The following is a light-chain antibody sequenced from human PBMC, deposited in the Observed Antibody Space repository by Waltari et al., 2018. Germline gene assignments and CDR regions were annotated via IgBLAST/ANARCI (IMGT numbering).Light chain of an antibody. CDR2: DAS. Sequence: WTATQGVGTYLAWSQQRPGQSARLLIYDASYRAAGIPARFSGSGSETDFTLTISSLQPVDFAVYYCQQRRNWPLTFGGGTRVEI. V-gene: IGKV3-11*01. J-gene: IGKJ4*01. CDR1: QGVGTY. CDR3: QQRRNWPLT.